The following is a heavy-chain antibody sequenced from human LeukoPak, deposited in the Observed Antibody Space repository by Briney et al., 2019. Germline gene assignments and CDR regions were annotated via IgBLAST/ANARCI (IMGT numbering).Heavy chain of an antibody. Sequence: SETLSLTCTVSGGSISSYYWSWIRQPAGKGLVCIGRIYSSGSTNYNSSLKSRVTMSVDASKNQFSLKLTSVTAADTAVYYCARVRPWGEWLLDYWGQGTLVTVSS. CDR3: ARVRPWGEWLLDY. CDR2: IYSSGST. J-gene: IGHJ4*02. D-gene: IGHD5-12*01. V-gene: IGHV4-4*07. CDR1: GGSISSYY.